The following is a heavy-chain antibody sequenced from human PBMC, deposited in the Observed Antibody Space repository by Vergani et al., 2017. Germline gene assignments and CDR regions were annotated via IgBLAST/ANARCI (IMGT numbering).Heavy chain of an antibody. Sequence: QVQLQQWGAGLLKPSETLSLTCAVYGGSFSGYYWSWIRQPPGKGLEWIGEINHSGSTNYNPSLKSRVTISVDTSKNPFSLKLSSVTAADTAVYYCARERGGGVKYMDVWGKGTTVTISS. CDR2: INHSGST. V-gene: IGHV4-34*01. CDR1: GGSFSGYY. J-gene: IGHJ6*03. D-gene: IGHD3-16*01. CDR3: ARERGGGVKYMDV.